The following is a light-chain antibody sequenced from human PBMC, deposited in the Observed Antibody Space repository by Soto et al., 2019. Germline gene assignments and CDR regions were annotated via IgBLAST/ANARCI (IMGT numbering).Light chain of an antibody. Sequence: QSALTQPASVSGSPGQSITISCTGTSSDVGGYNYVSWYQQHPGKAPKLMIYDVSYRPSGVSNRFSGSKSGNTASLTISGLQAEDEADYYCSSYTSSSMVFGGGTKLTVL. V-gene: IGLV2-14*01. CDR2: DVS. J-gene: IGLJ2*01. CDR1: SSDVGGYNY. CDR3: SSYTSSSMV.